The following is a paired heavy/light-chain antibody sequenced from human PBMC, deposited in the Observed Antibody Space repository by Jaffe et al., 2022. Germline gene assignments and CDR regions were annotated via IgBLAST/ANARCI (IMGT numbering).Heavy chain of an antibody. D-gene: IGHD2-21*02. CDR3: AREGWGLTANSVVYYYYYMDV. CDR2: IKQDGSEK. Sequence: EVQLVESGGGLVQPGGSLRLSCAASGFTFSSYWMSWVRQAPGKGLEWVANIKQDGSEKYYVDSVKGRFTISRDNAKNSLYLQMNSLRAEDTAVYYCAREGWGLTANSVVYYYYYMDVWGKGTTVTVSS. V-gene: IGHV3-7*01. J-gene: IGHJ6*03. CDR1: GFTFSSYW.
Light chain of an antibody. Sequence: DIQMTQSPSSLSASVGDRVTITCRASQSISSYLNWYQQKPGKAPKLLIYAASSLQSGVPSRFSGSGSGTDFTLTISSLQPEDFATYYCQQSYSTLALTFGGGTKVEIK. CDR1: QSISSY. V-gene: IGKV1-39*01. J-gene: IGKJ4*01. CDR3: QQSYSTLALT. CDR2: AAS.